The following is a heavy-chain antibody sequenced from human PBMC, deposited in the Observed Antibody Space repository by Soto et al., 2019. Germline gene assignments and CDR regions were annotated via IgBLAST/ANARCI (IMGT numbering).Heavy chain of an antibody. CDR2: ISSSASYM. V-gene: IGHV3-21*01. J-gene: IGHJ4*01. D-gene: IGHD5-12*01. Sequence: GGSLRLSCATSGFTFSRCDMNWVRQAPGKGLEWVSFISSSASYMYYADSVKGRFTISRDNSKKSLYLQMNSLRADDTAVYYCXRECVDTVTSITIPFDYWGHGALVTVSS. CDR1: GFTFSRCD. CDR3: XRECVDTVTSITIPFDY.